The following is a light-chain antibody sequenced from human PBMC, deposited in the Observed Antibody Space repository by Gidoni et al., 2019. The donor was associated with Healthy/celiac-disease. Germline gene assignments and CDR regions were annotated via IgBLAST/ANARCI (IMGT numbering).Light chain of an antibody. Sequence: DIQTTLSLSSLSASVGDRVTITRRASQGISIYLNWYQQKPGKAPKLLIYDASSLQSGVPSRFSGSGSGTDFTLTISSLQPEDIATYYCQQNYSTPYTFGQGTKLEIK. J-gene: IGKJ2*01. CDR2: DAS. CDR1: QGISIY. CDR3: QQNYSTPYT. V-gene: IGKV1-39*01.